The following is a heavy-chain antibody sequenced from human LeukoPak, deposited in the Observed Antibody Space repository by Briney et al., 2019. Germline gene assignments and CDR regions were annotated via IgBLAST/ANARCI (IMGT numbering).Heavy chain of an antibody. V-gene: IGHV1-8*01. CDR2: MNPNSGNT. D-gene: IGHD3-22*01. Sequence: GASVKVSCKASGYTFTSYDINWVRQATGQGLEWMGWMNPNSGNTGYAQKFQGRVTMTRNTSISTAYMELSSLRPEDTAVYYCARGIRRGSGYPLAYWGQGTLVTVSS. J-gene: IGHJ4*02. CDR3: ARGIRRGSGYPLAY. CDR1: GYTFTSYD.